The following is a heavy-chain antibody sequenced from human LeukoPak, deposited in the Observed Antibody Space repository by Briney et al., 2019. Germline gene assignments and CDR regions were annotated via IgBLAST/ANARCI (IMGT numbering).Heavy chain of an antibody. V-gene: IGHV1-2*02. CDR1: GYTFTGYY. J-gene: IGHJ4*02. CDR3: ARDGSGSYYNDYLFDY. Sequence: GASVKVSCKASGYTFTGYYMHWVRQAPGQGLEWMGWINPNSGGTNYAQKFQGRVTMTRDTSISTAYMEPSRLRSDDTAVYYCARDGSGSYYNDYLFDYWGQGTLVTVSS. CDR2: INPNSGGT. D-gene: IGHD3-10*01.